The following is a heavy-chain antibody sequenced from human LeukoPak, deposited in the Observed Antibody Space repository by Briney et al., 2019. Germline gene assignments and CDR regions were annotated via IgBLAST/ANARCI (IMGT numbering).Heavy chain of an antibody. CDR1: GYTFTSYY. D-gene: IGHD1-1*01. V-gene: IGHV1-46*01. Sequence: ASVKVSCKASGYTFTSYYIHWVRQAPRQGLEWMGIINPSGGSTNYAQKFQGRVTMTRDTSTSTVYMELSSLRSEDTAMYYCAKWTTTYLDYWGQGTLVTVSS. CDR2: INPSGGST. CDR3: AKWTTTYLDY. J-gene: IGHJ4*02.